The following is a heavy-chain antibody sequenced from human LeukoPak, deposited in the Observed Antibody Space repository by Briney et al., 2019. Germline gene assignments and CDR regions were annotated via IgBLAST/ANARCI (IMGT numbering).Heavy chain of an antibody. CDR3: ARDLLYCSSTSCHNNWFDP. D-gene: IGHD2-2*01. J-gene: IGHJ5*02. CDR1: GGSISSGDYY. CDR2: IYYSGST. V-gene: IGHV4-30-4*08. Sequence: SQTPSLTCTVSGGSISSGDYYWSWIRQPPGKGLEWLGYIYYSGSTYYNPSLKSRVTISVDTSKNQFSLKLISVTAADTAVYYCARDLLYCSSTSCHNNWFDPWGQGTLVTVSS.